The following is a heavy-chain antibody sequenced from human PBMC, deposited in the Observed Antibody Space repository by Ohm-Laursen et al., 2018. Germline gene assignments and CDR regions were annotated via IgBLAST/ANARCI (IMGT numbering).Heavy chain of an antibody. Sequence: SLRLSCAASGFTFSRFAMSWVRQPPGKGLEWVANISKDESEKYYVDSVKGRFTISKDNAKNSLYLQMNSLKFEDTAVYYCARGSEGPSPPYWGQGTLVTVSS. CDR1: GFTFSRFA. CDR3: ARGSEGPSPPY. V-gene: IGHV3-7*01. CDR2: ISKDESEK. J-gene: IGHJ4*02.